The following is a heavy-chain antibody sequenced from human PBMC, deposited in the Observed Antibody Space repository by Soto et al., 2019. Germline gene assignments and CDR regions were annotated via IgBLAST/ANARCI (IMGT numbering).Heavy chain of an antibody. V-gene: IGHV4-31*03. CDR3: ASVVVTGIVGFDY. CDR1: GGSISSAGYY. J-gene: IGHJ4*02. Sequence: PSETLSLTCTVSGGSISSAGYYWSWIRQHPGKGLEWIGYIHYSGNTDYNPSLKSRVTISVDTSKNQLSLKLNSVTAADTAVYYCASVVVTGIVGFDYWGQGTLVTVSS. CDR2: IHYSGNT. D-gene: IGHD2-21*02.